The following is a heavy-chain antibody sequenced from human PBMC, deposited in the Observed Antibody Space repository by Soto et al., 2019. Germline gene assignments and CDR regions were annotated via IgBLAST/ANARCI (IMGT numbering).Heavy chain of an antibody. V-gene: IGHV3-48*02. CDR2: IHSSSSTV. Sequence: PGGSLRLSCAASGFTFSSYSMSWVRQAPGKGLQWVSYIHSSSSTVKYADSVKGRFTISRDNAKNSLYLQMNSLRDEDTAVYYCAKITTSNYGPFDYWGQGTLLTVSS. J-gene: IGHJ4*02. D-gene: IGHD4-4*01. CDR3: AKITTSNYGPFDY. CDR1: GFTFSSYS.